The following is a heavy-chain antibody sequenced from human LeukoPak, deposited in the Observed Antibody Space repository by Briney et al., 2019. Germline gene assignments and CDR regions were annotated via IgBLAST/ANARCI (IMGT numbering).Heavy chain of an antibody. CDR1: GFTFDDYA. Sequence: GGSLRLSCAASGFTFDDYAMHWVRQAPGKGLEWVSGISWNSGSIGYADSVKGRFTISRDNAKNSLYLQMNSLRAEDTALYYGAKDTGSYPSSGVDYWGQGTLVTVSS. V-gene: IGHV3-9*01. J-gene: IGHJ4*02. CDR2: ISWNSGSI. D-gene: IGHD6-19*01. CDR3: AKDTGSYPSSGVDY.